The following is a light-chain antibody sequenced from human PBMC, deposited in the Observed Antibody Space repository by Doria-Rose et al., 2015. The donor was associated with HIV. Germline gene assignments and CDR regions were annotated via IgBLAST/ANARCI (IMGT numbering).Light chain of an antibody. CDR2: GAS. V-gene: IGKV1-9*01. J-gene: IGKJ1*01. CDR1: QGISRY. Sequence: DIRMTQSPSFLSASVGVRVTITCRASQGISRYLAWYQQKPGKAPTLLIFGASTLQSRVPSRFSGSGSGTEFTLTISSLQPEDFATYYCQQFDSFPRTFGQGTKVELK. CDR3: QQFDSFPRT.